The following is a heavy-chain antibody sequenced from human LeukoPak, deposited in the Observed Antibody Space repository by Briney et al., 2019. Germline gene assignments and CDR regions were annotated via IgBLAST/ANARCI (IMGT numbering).Heavy chain of an antibody. Sequence: SETLSLTCTVSGYSISSGYYWGWIRQPPGKGLEWIGSIYHSGSTYYNPSLKSRVTISVDTSKNQFSLKLSSVTAADTAVYYCARDYYGSGSPLDYWGQGTLVTVSS. CDR2: IYHSGST. V-gene: IGHV4-38-2*02. CDR3: ARDYYGSGSPLDY. D-gene: IGHD3-10*01. J-gene: IGHJ4*02. CDR1: GYSISSGYY.